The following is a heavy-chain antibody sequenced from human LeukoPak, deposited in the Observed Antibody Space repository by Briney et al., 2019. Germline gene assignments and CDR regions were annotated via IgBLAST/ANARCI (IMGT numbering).Heavy chain of an antibody. CDR3: ASLYCSSTSCYYYFDY. D-gene: IGHD2-2*01. CDR1: GYSISSGYY. CDR2: IYHTGST. Sequence: SETLSLTCTVSGYSISSGYYWGWIRQPPGKGLEWIGSIYHTGSTYYNPSLKSRVTISVDTSKNQFSLKLSSVTAADTAVYYCASLYCSSTSCYYYFDYWGQGTLVTVSS. J-gene: IGHJ4*02. V-gene: IGHV4-38-2*02.